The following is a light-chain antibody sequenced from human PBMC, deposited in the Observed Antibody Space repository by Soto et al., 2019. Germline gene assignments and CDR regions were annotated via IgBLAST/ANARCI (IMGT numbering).Light chain of an antibody. V-gene: IGKV1-39*01. CDR1: QSISSY. CDR3: KQSYSTPLT. J-gene: IGKJ4*01. Sequence: DIQMTQSPSSLSASVGDRVTITCRARQSISSYLNWYQQKPGKAPKLLIYAASSLQSWVPSRFSGIGSWTAFTLTISSLQPEDVATYYCKQSYSTPLTFGGGTKVEIK. CDR2: AAS.